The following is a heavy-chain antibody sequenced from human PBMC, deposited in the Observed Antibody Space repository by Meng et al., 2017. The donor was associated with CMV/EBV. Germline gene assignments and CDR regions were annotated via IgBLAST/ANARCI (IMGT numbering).Heavy chain of an antibody. D-gene: IGHD2-2*01. J-gene: IGHJ4*02. CDR1: GFTFSSYG. Sequence: GGSLRLSCAASGFTFSSYGMHWVRQAPGKGLEWVAFIRYDGSNKYYADSVKGRFTISRDNSQNTLYLQMNSLRAEDTAVYYCAKVASRPWEDSSWGYYWGQGTLVTVSS. CDR3: AKVASRPWEDSSWGYY. V-gene: IGHV3-30*02. CDR2: IRYDGSNK.